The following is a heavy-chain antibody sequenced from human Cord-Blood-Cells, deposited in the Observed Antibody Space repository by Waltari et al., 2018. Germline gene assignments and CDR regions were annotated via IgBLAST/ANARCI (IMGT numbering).Heavy chain of an antibody. D-gene: IGHD6-13*01. CDR2: ISWNSGSI. J-gene: IGHJ6*02. Sequence: EVKLVESGGGLVQPGRSLRLSCAASGFTFDDYAMHWVRKASGTGLEWVSGISWNSGSIGYADSVKGRFTISRDNAKNSLYLQMNSLRAEDTALYYCAKAGYSSSWTHYYYYGMDVWGQGTTVTVSS. CDR1: GFTFDDYA. V-gene: IGHV3-9*01. CDR3: AKAGYSSSWTHYYYYGMDV.